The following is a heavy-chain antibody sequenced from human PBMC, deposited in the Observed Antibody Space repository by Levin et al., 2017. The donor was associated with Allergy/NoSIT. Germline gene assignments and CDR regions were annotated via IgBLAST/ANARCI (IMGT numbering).Heavy chain of an antibody. CDR3: ASAQSSGWYYDAGETY. CDR2: IIPILGIA. V-gene: IGHV1-69*02. Sequence: SVKVSCKASGGTFSSYTISWVRQAPGQGLEWMGRIIPILGIANYAQKFQGRVTITADKSTSTAYMELSSLRSEDTAVYYCASAQSSGWYYDAGETYWGQGTLVTVSS. J-gene: IGHJ4*02. CDR1: GGTFSSYT. D-gene: IGHD6-19*01.